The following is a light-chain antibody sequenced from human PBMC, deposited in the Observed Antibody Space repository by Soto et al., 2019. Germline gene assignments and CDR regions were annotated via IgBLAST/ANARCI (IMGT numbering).Light chain of an antibody. J-gene: IGKJ1*01. V-gene: IGKV3-15*01. Sequence: EIVMTQSPATLSVSPGERATLSCRASQSVSSNLAWYQQKPGQAPELLIYGASTRANGIPARFSGSGSGTDFTLTISSLQTEDFAVYYCQQYNNWPQTFGQGTKVEIK. CDR3: QQYNNWPQT. CDR1: QSVSSN. CDR2: GAS.